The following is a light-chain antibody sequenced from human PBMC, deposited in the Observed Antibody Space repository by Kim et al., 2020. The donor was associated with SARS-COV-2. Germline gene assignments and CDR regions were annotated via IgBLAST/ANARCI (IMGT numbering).Light chain of an antibody. CDR3: QVWDSSSDEV. Sequence: VAPGKTARITCGGNNIGSKSVHWYQQKPGQAPVLVIYYDSDRPSGIPERFSGSNSGNTATLTISRVEAGDEADYYCQVWDSSSDEVFGGGTKLTVL. CDR1: NIGSKS. V-gene: IGLV3-21*04. J-gene: IGLJ2*01. CDR2: YDS.